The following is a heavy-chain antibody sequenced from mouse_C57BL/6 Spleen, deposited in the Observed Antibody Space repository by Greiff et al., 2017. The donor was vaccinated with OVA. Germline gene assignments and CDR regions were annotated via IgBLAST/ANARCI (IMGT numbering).Heavy chain of an antibody. CDR2: ISDGGSYT. D-gene: IGHD2-4*01. CDR1: GFTFSSYA. CDR3: AREVGRLRQGYFDY. J-gene: IGHJ2*01. Sequence: DVMLVESGGGLVKPGGSLKLSCAASGFTFSSYAMSWVRQTPEKRLEWVATISDGGSYTYYPDNVKGRFTISRDNAKNNLYLQMSHLKSEDTAMYYCAREVGRLRQGYFDYWGQGTTLTVSS. V-gene: IGHV5-4*01.